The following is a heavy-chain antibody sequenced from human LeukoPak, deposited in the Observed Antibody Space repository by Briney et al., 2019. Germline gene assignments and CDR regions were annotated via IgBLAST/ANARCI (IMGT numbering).Heavy chain of an antibody. D-gene: IGHD6-19*01. CDR2: IYSGDST. Sequence: PGGSLRLSCAGSGFTVSSNYMSWVRQAPGKGLEWVSVIYSGDSTYYADSVKGRFIISRDNSKNTVYLQMNSLRAEDTAVYYCARDRAVADGRLYYWGQGTPVTVSS. CDR1: GFTVSSNY. CDR3: ARDRAVADGRLYY. J-gene: IGHJ4*02. V-gene: IGHV3-66*01.